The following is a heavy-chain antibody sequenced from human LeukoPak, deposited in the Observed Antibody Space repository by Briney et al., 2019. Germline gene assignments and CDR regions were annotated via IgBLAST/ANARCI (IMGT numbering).Heavy chain of an antibody. J-gene: IGHJ4*02. CDR1: GYTFTGYY. CDR2: INPNSGGT. D-gene: IGHD6-6*01. Sequence: GASVKVSCKASGYTFTGYYMHWVRQAPGQGLEWMGWINPNSGGTNYAQKFQDRVTMTRDTSTSTVYMELGSLRSEDTAVYYCARDLSQQLVVDYWGQGTLVTVSS. CDR3: ARDLSQQLVVDY. V-gene: IGHV1-2*02.